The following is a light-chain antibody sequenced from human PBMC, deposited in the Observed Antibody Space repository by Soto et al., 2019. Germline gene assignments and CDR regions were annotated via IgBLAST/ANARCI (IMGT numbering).Light chain of an antibody. CDR1: STNVGGHNY. V-gene: IGLV2-14*01. CDR2: EVR. J-gene: IGLJ3*02. Sequence: QSVLTQPASVSGSPGQSITLSCTGTSTNVGGHNYVCWYQHHPGKAPKLMIYEVRNRPSGVSDRFSGSRSGNTASLTISGLQAEDESDYYCSSYTTSSTWVFGGGTKLTVL. CDR3: SSYTTSSTWV.